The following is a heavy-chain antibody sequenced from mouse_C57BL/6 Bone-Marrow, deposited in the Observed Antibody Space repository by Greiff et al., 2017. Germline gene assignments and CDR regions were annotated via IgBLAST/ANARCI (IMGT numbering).Heavy chain of an antibody. CDR2: IGPGSGST. CDR3: ASQRAWFAY. J-gene: IGHJ3*01. V-gene: IGHV1-77*01. Sequence: QVQLQQSGAELVKPGASVKISCKASGYTFTDYYINWVKQRPGQGLELIGKIGPGSGSTYYNEKFKGKATLTAEKSSSTDYMQLSSLTSEYSAVYFCASQRAWFAYWGQGTLVTVSA. CDR1: GYTFTDYY.